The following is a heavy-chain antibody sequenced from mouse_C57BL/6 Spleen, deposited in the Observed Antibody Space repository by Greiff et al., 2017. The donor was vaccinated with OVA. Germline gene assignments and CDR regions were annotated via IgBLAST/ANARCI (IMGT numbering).Heavy chain of an antibody. V-gene: IGHV1-47*01. CDR3: SSGYGRTYWYFDV. CDR1: GYTFTTYP. Sequence: VQLVESGAELVKPGASVKMSCKASGYTFTTYPIEWMKQTHGKSLEWIGNFHPYNDDTKYNEKFKGKATLTVEKSSSTVYLELSRLTSDDSAVYYCSSGYGRTYWYFDVWGTGTTVTVSS. CDR2: FHPYNDDT. J-gene: IGHJ1*03. D-gene: IGHD1-1*01.